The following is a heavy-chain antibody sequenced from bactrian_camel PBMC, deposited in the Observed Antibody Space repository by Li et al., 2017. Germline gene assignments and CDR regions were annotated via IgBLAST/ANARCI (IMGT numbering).Heavy chain of an antibody. CDR2: ISTSGGNT. D-gene: IGHD4*01. J-gene: IGHJ4*01. Sequence: HVQLVESGGGSVHAGGSLRLSCAASGSTYSSNCMGWFRQAPGKEREGVATISTSGGNTYYADSVKGRFVISQDNNRNTLTLLMNSLTPEDTGEYFCAANSEFSSDYRLWNYWGQGTQVTVS. CDR3: AANSEFSSDYRLWNY. CDR1: GSTYSSNC. V-gene: IGHV3S1*01.